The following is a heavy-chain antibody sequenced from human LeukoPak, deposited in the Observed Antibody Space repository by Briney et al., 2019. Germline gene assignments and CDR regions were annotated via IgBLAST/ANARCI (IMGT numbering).Heavy chain of an antibody. CDR3: AKLCGGDCYFDY. Sequence: GRSLRLSCAASGFTFSSYGMHWVRQAPGKGLEWVAVISYDGSNKHYADSVKGRFTISRDNSKNTLYLQMNSLRAEDTAVYYCAKLCGGDCYFDYWGQGTLVTVSS. CDR2: ISYDGSNK. V-gene: IGHV3-30*18. D-gene: IGHD2-21*02. J-gene: IGHJ4*02. CDR1: GFTFSSYG.